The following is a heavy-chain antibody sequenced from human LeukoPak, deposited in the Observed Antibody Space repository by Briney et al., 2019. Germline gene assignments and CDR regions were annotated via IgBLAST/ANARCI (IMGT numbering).Heavy chain of an antibody. CDR3: AKGSSGSSYSSLNY. CDR1: GFTFSSYG. V-gene: IGHV3-33*06. J-gene: IGHJ4*02. D-gene: IGHD2-15*01. Sequence: GGSLRLSCAASGFTFSSYGMHWVRQAPGRGLEWVAVIWYDGTNKYYADSVKGRFTISRDNSKKTLYLQLNSLRAEDTAVYSCAKGSSGSSYSSLNYWGQGTLVTVSS. CDR2: IWYDGTNK.